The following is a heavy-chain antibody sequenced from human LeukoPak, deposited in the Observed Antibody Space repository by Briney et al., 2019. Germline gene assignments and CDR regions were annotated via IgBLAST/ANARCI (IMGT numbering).Heavy chain of an antibody. D-gene: IGHD6-6*01. CDR3: ARDRPRPDGNAFDI. V-gene: IGHV1-18*01. J-gene: IGHJ3*02. CDR1: GYTFTSYG. CDR2: ISAYNGNT. Sequence: GASVKVSCKASGYTFTSYGISWVRQAPGQGLEWMGWISAYNGNTNYAQKLQGRVTMTTDTSTSTAYMELRSLGSDDTAVYYCARDRPRPDGNAFDIWGQGTMVTVSS.